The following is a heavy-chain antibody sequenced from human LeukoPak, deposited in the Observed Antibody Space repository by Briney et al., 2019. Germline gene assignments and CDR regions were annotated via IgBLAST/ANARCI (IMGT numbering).Heavy chain of an antibody. V-gene: IGHV1-18*01. J-gene: IGHJ5*02. D-gene: IGHD4-17*01. CDR3: ASQTTTVTTSWFDP. Sequence: GASVKVSCKASGYTFTSYGISWVRQAPGQGLEWMGWISAYNGNTNYAQKLQGRVTMTTDTSTSTAYMELRSLRSDDTAVYYCASQTTTVTTSWFDPWGQGTLVTVSS. CDR1: GYTFTSYG. CDR2: ISAYNGNT.